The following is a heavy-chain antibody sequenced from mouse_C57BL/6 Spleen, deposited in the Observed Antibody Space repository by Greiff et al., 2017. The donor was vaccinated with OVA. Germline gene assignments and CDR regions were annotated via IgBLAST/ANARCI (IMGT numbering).Heavy chain of an antibody. J-gene: IGHJ3*01. V-gene: IGHV5S21*01. CDR2: ISSGGDYT. Sequence: EVLLVEPGEGLVKPGGSLKLSCAASGFTFSSYAMSWVRQTPEKRLEWVAYISSGGDYTYYADTVKGRFTISRDNARNTLYLQMSSLKSEDTAMYYCGLDGGGGYYSWFAYWGQGTLVTVSA. CDR1: GFTFSSYA. CDR3: GLDGGGGYYSWFAY. D-gene: IGHD2-3*01.